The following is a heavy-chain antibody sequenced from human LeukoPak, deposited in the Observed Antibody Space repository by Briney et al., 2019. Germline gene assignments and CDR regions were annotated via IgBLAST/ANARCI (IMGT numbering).Heavy chain of an antibody. V-gene: IGHV4-59*01. J-gene: IGHJ6*03. D-gene: IGHD5-18*01. Sequence: SETLSLTCTASGGTISSYYWNWIRQPPGKGLEWIGYIYYSGSNNYNPSLKSRVPISVDPSKNQFSLKLSSVTAADTAVYYCARDRGYSYGADMDVWGKGTTVTISS. CDR2: IYYSGSN. CDR1: GGTISSYY. CDR3: ARDRGYSYGADMDV.